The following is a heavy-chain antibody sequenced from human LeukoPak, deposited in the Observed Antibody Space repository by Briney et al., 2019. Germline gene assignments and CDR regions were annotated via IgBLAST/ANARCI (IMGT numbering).Heavy chain of an antibody. CDR1: GGSFSGYY. J-gene: IGHJ4*02. CDR2: INHSGST. D-gene: IGHD5-18*01. Sequence: PSETLSLTCAVYGGSFSGYYRSWIRQPPGKGLEWIGEINHSGSTNYNPSLKSRVTISVDTSKNQFSLKLSSVTAADTAVYYCAREGSGNTAMAAPDYWGQGTLVTVSS. CDR3: AREGSGNTAMAAPDY. V-gene: IGHV4-34*01.